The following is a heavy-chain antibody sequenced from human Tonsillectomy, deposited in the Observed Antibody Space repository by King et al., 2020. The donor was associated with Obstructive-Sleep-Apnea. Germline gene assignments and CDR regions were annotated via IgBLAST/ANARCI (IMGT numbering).Heavy chain of an antibody. Sequence: VQLVESGGGLVQPGGSLRLSCAASGFTFNNYAMSWVRQAPGKGLEWVSSISGGGGTTYYADSVKGRFTISRDNSRNTLSLQTHSLRAEDTALYYCAKVDYGNFGMDVWGQGTTVTVSS. CDR2: ISGGGGTT. CDR3: AKVDYGNFGMDV. V-gene: IGHV3-23*04. CDR1: GFTFNNYA. J-gene: IGHJ6*02. D-gene: IGHD4-17*01.